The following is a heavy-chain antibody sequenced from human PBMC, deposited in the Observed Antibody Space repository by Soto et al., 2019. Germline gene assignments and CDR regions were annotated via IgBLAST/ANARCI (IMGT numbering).Heavy chain of an antibody. CDR3: ARVDYYDSSGYYPYYYYYGMDV. D-gene: IGHD3-22*01. CDR2: IIPIFGTA. Sequence: SVKVSCKASGYTFTSYDINWVRQATGQGLEWMGGIIPIFGTANYAQKFQGRVTITADESTSTAYMELSSLRSEDTAVYYCARVDYYDSSGYYPYYYYYGMDVWRQVTTVTVSS. J-gene: IGHJ6*02. V-gene: IGHV1-69*13. CDR1: GYTFTSYD.